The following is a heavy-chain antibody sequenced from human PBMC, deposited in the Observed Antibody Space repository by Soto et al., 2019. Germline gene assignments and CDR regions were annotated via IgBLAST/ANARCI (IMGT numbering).Heavy chain of an antibody. CDR2: LSPYSGNT. Sequence: QVQLVQSGDEVRKPGSSVKVSCKASGYIFVNYGIAWVRQAPGQGLEWMGWLSPYSGNTHYASKVQGRLTMTTDTSRSGAYMALGGLASDVTAVYYCAMVDNYVTPTPQDVWGQVATVTV. CDR3: AMVDNYVTPTPQDV. J-gene: IGHJ6*02. CDR1: GYIFVNYG. D-gene: IGHD3-16*01. V-gene: IGHV1-18*01.